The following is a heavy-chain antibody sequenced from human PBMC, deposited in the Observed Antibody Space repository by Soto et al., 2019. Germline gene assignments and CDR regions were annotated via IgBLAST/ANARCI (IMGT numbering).Heavy chain of an antibody. V-gene: IGHV3-30*18. J-gene: IGHJ6*02. D-gene: IGHD6-19*01. CDR2: ISYDGSNK. CDR3: ANGAVAGRTVGVHYYYGMDV. Sequence: QVQLVESGGGVVQPGRSLRLSCAASGFTFSNYGMHWVRQAPGKGLEWVAVISYDGSNKYYADSVKGRFTISRDNSKNTLYLQMNSLRAEDTAVYYCANGAVAGRTVGVHYYYGMDVWGQGTTVTVSS. CDR1: GFTFSNYG.